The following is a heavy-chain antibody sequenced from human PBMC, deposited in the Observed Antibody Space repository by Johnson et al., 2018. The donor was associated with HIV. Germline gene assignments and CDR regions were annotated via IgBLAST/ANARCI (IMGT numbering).Heavy chain of an antibody. CDR1: GFTFSTYA. V-gene: IGHV3-23*04. CDR3: AKYGGGGTYFSAFDI. D-gene: IGHD1-26*01. Sequence: EQLVESGGGLAQPGGSLRLSCAASGFTFSTYAMTWVRQAPGRCLEWVSTMGGSGGTTYYADSVKGRFTISRDSSKNTVYLHMDSLRVGDTAMYYCAKYGGGGTYFSAFDIWGQGTKVIVSS. J-gene: IGHJ3*02. CDR2: MGGSGGTT.